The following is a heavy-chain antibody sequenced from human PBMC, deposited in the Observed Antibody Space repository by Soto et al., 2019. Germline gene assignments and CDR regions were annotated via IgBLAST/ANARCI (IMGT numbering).Heavy chain of an antibody. CDR1: GVSFNSYD. Sequence: GGSLRLSCAASGVSFNSYDMHWVRQAPGKGPEWVAIISYDGSNTYYSDSVRGRFTISRDNSKNTLYLQMNSLRAEDTAVYYCAKEGSGGDYVQVPDYWGQGTLVTVSS. CDR2: ISYDGSNT. J-gene: IGHJ4*02. D-gene: IGHD4-17*01. V-gene: IGHV3-30*18. CDR3: AKEGSGGDYVQVPDY.